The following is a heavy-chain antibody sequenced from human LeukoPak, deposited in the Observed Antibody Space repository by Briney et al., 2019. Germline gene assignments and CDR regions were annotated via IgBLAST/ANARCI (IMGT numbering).Heavy chain of an antibody. CDR3: AKVGNNWDFDY. D-gene: IGHD1-1*01. CDR2: ISYDGGKK. J-gene: IGHJ4*02. CDR1: GFTFSSHD. Sequence: GGSLRLSCAASGFTFSSHDMHWVRQAPGKGLEWVAIISYDGGKKDYADSVKGRFTISRDNSKNTLYLQMNSLRGEDTSVYYCAKVGNNWDFDYWGQGTLVTVSS. V-gene: IGHV3-30*18.